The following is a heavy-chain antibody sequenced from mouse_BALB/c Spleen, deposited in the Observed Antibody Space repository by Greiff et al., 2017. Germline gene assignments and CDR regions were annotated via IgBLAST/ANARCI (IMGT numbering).Heavy chain of an antibody. J-gene: IGHJ4*01. CDR1: GFAFSSYD. V-gene: IGHV5-12-1*01. D-gene: IGHD3-1*01. Sequence: EVQRVESGGGLVKPGGSLKLSCAASGFAFSSYDMSWVRQTPEKRLEWVAYISSGGGSTYYPDTVKGRFTISRDNAKNTLYLQMSSLKSEDTAMYYCARHAGYGHYYAMDYWGQGTSVTVSS. CDR2: ISSGGGST. CDR3: ARHAGYGHYYAMDY.